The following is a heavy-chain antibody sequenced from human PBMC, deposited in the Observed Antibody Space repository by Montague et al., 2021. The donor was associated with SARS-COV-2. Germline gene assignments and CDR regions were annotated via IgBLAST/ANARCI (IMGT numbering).Heavy chain of an antibody. CDR2: VFHTGST. V-gene: IGHV4-59*02. D-gene: IGHD6-19*01. CDR3: ARLIGSGWTDAFDF. CDR1: GDSVNTNQ. J-gene: IGHJ3*01. Sequence: SETQSLTCVVSGDSVNTNQWTWVRQPPGKGLEWIGHVFHTGSTKYNPSLESRVTISIDTSKNQFALRLNSVSAADTAIYYCARLIGSGWTDAFDFWGQGTMVTVS.